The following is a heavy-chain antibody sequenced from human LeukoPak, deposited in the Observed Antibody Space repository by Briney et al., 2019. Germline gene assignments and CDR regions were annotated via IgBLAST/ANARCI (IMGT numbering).Heavy chain of an antibody. J-gene: IGHJ4*02. D-gene: IGHD6-19*01. V-gene: IGHV3-21*01. CDR2: ISSSSSYI. CDR3: ARAASSGWGNY. Sequence: GGSLRLSCAASGFTFSSYSMNWVRQAPGKGLEWVSSISSSSSYIYYADSVKGRFTISRDNSKNSLYLQMNSLRAEDTAVYYCARAASSGWGNYWGQGTLVTVSS. CDR1: GFTFSSYS.